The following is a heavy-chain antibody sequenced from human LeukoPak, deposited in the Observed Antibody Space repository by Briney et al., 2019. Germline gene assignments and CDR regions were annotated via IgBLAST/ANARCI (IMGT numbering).Heavy chain of an antibody. CDR3: AKDVLDSINWSRGDY. D-gene: IGHD6-13*01. Sequence: GGSLRLSCAASGFTFSSYAVSWVRQAPGKGLEWVSSLSGSGGTAYYADSVKGRFTISRDNANNRLYLQMNIVRAEDTALYYCAKDVLDSINWSRGDYWGQGTLVTVSS. V-gene: IGHV3-23*01. CDR1: GFTFSSYA. J-gene: IGHJ4*02. CDR2: LSGSGGTA.